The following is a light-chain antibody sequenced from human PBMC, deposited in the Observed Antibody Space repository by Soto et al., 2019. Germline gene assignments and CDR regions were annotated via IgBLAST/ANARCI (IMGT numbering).Light chain of an antibody. V-gene: IGKV3-11*01. CDR2: DAS. CDR3: QQRSNWPHT. CDR1: QSVSPY. J-gene: IGKJ5*01. Sequence: EIVLTQSPATLSLSAGERATLSCRASQSVSPYLAWYQQKPGQAPRLLIYDASKRATGIPGRFSGSGSGTDFTLSISSLEPEDFAVYYCQQRSNWPHTFGQGTRLEIK.